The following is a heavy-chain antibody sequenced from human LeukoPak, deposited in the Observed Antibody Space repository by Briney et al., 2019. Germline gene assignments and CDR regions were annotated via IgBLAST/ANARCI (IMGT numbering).Heavy chain of an antibody. CDR3: ARRVRGTYH. CDR2: IYPADSDT. CDR1: GYSFTSYW. D-gene: IGHD3-16*02. Sequence: HGESLKISCKGSGYSFTSYWIGWVRQLPGKGLEWMGIIYPADSDTKYSPSFQGQVTISADTSISTAYLQWSSLKASDTAMYYCARRVRGTYHWGQGTLVTVSS. J-gene: IGHJ4*02. V-gene: IGHV5-51*01.